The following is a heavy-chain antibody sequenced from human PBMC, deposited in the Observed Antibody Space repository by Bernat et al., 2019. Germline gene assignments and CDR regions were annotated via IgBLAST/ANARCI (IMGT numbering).Heavy chain of an antibody. CDR3: VRDSGYCSGGRCADAFDI. D-gene: IGHD2-15*01. CDR1: GFTFSSYW. Sequence: EVQLVESGGGLVQPGAPLRFPCAASGFTFSSYWMHWVRQAPGKGLVWVSRSNSDESRTNYAVSVMGLFTIPRENTKFTQYLRMSSMRAEDTAVDYCVRDSGYCSGGRCADAFDIWGQGTMVTVSS. V-gene: IGHV3-74*01. J-gene: IGHJ3*02. CDR2: SNSDESRT.